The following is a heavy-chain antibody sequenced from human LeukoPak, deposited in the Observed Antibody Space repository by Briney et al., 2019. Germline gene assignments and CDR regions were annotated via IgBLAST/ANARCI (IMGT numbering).Heavy chain of an antibody. V-gene: IGHV4-59*01. CDR3: ARAVDSSGYLLHDAFDI. J-gene: IGHJ3*02. Sequence: SETLSLTCTVSGGSISSYYWSWIRQPSGKGLEWIGYIYYSGSTNYNPSLKSRVTISVDTSKNQFSLKLSSVTAADTAVYYCARAVDSSGYLLHDAFDIWGQGTMVTVSS. D-gene: IGHD3-22*01. CDR1: GGSISSYY. CDR2: IYYSGST.